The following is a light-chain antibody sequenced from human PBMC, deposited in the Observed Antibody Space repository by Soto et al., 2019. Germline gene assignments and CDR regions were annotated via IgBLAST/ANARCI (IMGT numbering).Light chain of an antibody. V-gene: IGKV1-5*01. Sequence: DIRLTQSPSTVSASVGDRVTITCRASQSINTWLAWYQQKPGKAPRVLIYDASSLQSGVPSRFSGSGSGTEFTLTISSLEPDDFATYYRQQYDGHFGQGTKLEIK. CDR3: QQYDGH. CDR2: DAS. J-gene: IGKJ2*01. CDR1: QSINTW.